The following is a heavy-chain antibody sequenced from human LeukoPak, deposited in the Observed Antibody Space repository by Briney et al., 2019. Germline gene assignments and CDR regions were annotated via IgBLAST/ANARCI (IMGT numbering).Heavy chain of an antibody. D-gene: IGHD3-10*01. CDR1: GSTFSSYE. CDR2: ISSSGSTI. CDR3: ARDTYYYGSAFDI. J-gene: IGHJ3*02. Sequence: GGSLRLSCAASGSTFSSYEMNWVRQAPGKGLEWVSYISSSGSTIYYADPVKGRFTISRDNAKNSLYLQMNSLRAEDTAVYYCARDTYYYGSAFDIWGQGTMVTVSS. V-gene: IGHV3-48*03.